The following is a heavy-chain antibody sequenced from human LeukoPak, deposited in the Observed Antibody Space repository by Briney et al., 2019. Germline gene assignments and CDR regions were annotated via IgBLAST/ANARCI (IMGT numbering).Heavy chain of an antibody. Sequence: GGSLRLSCAASGFTFSSYAMSWVRQAPGKGLEWVSVTGGGGDNTYYAGSVKGRFTISRDNSKNTLYLQMNSLRAEDTAIYYCAKNRGSSCYSALDCWGQGTLVTVSS. CDR2: TGGGGDNT. CDR3: AKNRGSSCYSALDC. CDR1: GFTFSSYA. J-gene: IGHJ4*02. V-gene: IGHV3-23*01. D-gene: IGHD2-15*01.